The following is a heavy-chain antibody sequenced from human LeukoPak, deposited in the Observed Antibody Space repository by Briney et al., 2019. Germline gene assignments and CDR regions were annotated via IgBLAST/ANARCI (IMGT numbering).Heavy chain of an antibody. V-gene: IGHV1-3*01. J-gene: IGHJ4*02. CDR1: GYTFTSYA. CDR2: INAGNGNT. D-gene: IGHD6-13*01. CDR3: ARVYGAAGRYYFDY. Sequence: ASVKVSCKASGYTFTSYATHWVRQAPGQRLEWMGWINAGNGNTKYSQKFQGRVTITRDTSASTAYMELSSLRSEDTAVYYCARVYGAAGRYYFDYWGQGTLVTVSS.